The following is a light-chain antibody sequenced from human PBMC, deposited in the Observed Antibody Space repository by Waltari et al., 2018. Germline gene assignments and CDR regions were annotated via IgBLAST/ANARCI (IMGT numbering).Light chain of an antibody. V-gene: IGLV3-19*01. CDR2: GKN. Sequence: SSELTQDPAVSVALGQTVTTTCQGDSLRGHYASWYQQKPGQAPVLVIYGKNNRPSGIPDRFSGSSSGNTASLTITGAQAEDEADYYCNSRDSSGNHLGVFGGGTKLTVL. CDR3: NSRDSSGNHLGV. CDR1: SLRGHY. J-gene: IGLJ2*01.